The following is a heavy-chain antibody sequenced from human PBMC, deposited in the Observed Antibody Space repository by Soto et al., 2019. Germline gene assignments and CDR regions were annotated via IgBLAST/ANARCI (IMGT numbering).Heavy chain of an antibody. J-gene: IGHJ1*01. V-gene: IGHV1-2*02. D-gene: IGHD3-9*01. CDR2: INADSGDT. Sequence: QAHLVQSGAEVRKPGASVKVSCQALEHTSTIYYIHWVRQARGQGLEWMGWINADSGDTTYAEDFRGRVTFTRDTSTSTFHMELSRLRLDDTARYFLAPRDYDILTGYLHIWGQGTLITVSS. CDR3: APRDYDILTGYLHI. CDR1: EHTSTIYY.